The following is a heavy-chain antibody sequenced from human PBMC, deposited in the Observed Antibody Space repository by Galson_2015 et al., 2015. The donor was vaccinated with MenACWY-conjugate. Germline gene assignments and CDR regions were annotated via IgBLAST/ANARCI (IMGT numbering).Heavy chain of an antibody. CDR2: IRGDGSEK. CDR1: EFIFSDYW. V-gene: IGHV3-7*03. Sequence: SLRLSCAASEFIFSDYWMSWVRQAPGKGLEWVANIRGDGSEKFYVDSVKGRFTISRDNAKNSLYLQLNSLRAEDTAVYYCARTTDYYDSIGYYADFDYWGQVTLVTVSS. J-gene: IGHJ4*02. D-gene: IGHD3-22*01. CDR3: ARTTDYYDSIGYYADFDY.